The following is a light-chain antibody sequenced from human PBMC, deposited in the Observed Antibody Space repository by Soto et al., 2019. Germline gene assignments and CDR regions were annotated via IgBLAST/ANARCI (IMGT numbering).Light chain of an antibody. V-gene: IGKV3-15*01. J-gene: IGKJ4*01. CDR1: QRLSSN. CDR2: GVS. Sequence: ERVMTQSPATLSVSPGERATLSCRASQRLSSNLAWYQQKPGQAPRLLIYGVSTRATGIPVRFSGSGSGTEFTLTISSLQSEDSAVYYCQQYKNWLALTFGGGTKVDI. CDR3: QQYKNWLALT.